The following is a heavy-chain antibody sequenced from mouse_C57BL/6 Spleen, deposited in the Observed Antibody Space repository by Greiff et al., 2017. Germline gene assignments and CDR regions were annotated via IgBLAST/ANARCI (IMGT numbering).Heavy chain of an antibody. V-gene: IGHV1-69*01. CDR3: ERMMGSLEDVDY. CDR1: GYTFTSYW. J-gene: IGHJ2*01. Sequence: QVQLQQPGAELVMPGASVKLSCKASGYTFTSYWMHWVKQRPGQGLEWIGEIDPSDSYTNYNKQLKGKGTLTVDKSSSTAYMYLRILTSEDSEVDYCERMMGSLEDVDYWGQGTTLTVSS. CDR2: IDPSDSYT. D-gene: IGHD2-3*01.